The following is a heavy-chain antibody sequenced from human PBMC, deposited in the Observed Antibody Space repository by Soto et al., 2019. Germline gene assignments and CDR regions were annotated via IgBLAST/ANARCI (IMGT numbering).Heavy chain of an antibody. V-gene: IGHV4-38-2*01. Sequence: PSETLSLTGDVSGYAISSGFYWAWIRQPPGKRLEWIGNIYHTVTTYYKPSLKSRVTMSVDTSKKQFSLRLSSVTAADTAVFYWARVRTVGMSGSTGDSFGQGILVT. CDR2: IYHTVTT. D-gene: IGHD3-10*01. J-gene: IGHJ5*01. CDR1: GYAISSGFY. CDR3: ARVRTVGMSGSTGDS.